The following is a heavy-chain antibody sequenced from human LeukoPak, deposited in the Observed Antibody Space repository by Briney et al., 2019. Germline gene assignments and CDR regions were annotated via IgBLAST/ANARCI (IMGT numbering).Heavy chain of an antibody. J-gene: IGHJ6*02. V-gene: IGHV4-34*01. Sequence: PSETLSLTCAVYGGSFSGYYWSWIRQPPGKGLEWIGEINHSGSTNYNPSLKSRVTISVDTSKNQFSLKLSSVTAADTAVYYCARGYTYYDILTGYYYYGMDVWGQGTTVTVSS. CDR3: ARGYTYYDILTGYYYYGMDV. CDR1: GGSFSGYY. D-gene: IGHD3-9*01. CDR2: INHSGST.